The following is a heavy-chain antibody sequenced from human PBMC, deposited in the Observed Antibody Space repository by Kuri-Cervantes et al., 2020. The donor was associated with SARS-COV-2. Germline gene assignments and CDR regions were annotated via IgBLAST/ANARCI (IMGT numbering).Heavy chain of an antibody. Sequence: GESLKISCAASGFTFSSYAMSWVRQAPGKGLEWVSAISGSGGSTYYADSVKGRFTISRDNSKNTLYLQMNSLRAEDTAVYYCANLQWLLIDDAFDIWGQGTMVT. CDR1: GFTFSSYA. CDR2: ISGSGGST. V-gene: IGHV3-23*01. CDR3: ANLQWLLIDDAFDI. J-gene: IGHJ3*02. D-gene: IGHD3-22*01.